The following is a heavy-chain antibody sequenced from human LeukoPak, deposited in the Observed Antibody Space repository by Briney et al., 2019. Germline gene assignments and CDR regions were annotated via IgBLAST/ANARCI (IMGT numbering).Heavy chain of an antibody. D-gene: IGHD2-2*02. Sequence: SQTLSLTCTVSGGSISSGGYYWSWIRQHPGKGLEWIGYIYYSGSTYYNPSLKSRVTISVDTSKNQFSLKLSSVTAADTAVYYCARGDIGYCSSTSCYTLDYWGQGTLVTVSS. CDR3: ARGDIGYCSSTSCYTLDY. V-gene: IGHV4-31*03. CDR1: GGSISSGGYY. CDR2: IYYSGST. J-gene: IGHJ4*02.